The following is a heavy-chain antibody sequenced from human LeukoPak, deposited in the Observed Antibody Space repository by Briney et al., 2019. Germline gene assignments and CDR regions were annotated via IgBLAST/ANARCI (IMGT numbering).Heavy chain of an antibody. V-gene: IGHV3-30*03. J-gene: IGHJ4*02. CDR2: ISNDGRDR. CDR3: ARDISVAAADYYFDY. CDR1: GLTFSGYD. D-gene: IGHD6-13*01. Sequence: GGSLRLSCAASGLTFSGYDMHWVRQAPGKGLEWVAVISNDGRDRHYADSVKGRFTISRDNSKNTLYLQMNSLRTEDSAVYYCARDISVAAADYYFDYWGQGTLVTVSS.